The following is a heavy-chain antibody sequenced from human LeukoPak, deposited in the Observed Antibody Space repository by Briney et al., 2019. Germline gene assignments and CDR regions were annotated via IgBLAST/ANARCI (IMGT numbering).Heavy chain of an antibody. J-gene: IGHJ4*02. CDR3: AGAHMTTVTTLFDY. V-gene: IGHV4-59*01. Sequence: SETLSLTCTVSGGSISSYYWSWIRQPPGKGLEWIGYIYYSGSTNYNPSLKSRVTISVDTSKNQFSLKLSSVTAADTAVYYCAGAHMTTVTTLFDYWGQGTLVTVSS. CDR1: GGSISSYY. D-gene: IGHD4-17*01. CDR2: IYYSGST.